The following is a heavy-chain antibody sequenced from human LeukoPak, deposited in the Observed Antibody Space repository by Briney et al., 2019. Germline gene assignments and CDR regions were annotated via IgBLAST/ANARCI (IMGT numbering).Heavy chain of an antibody. CDR3: ARLYSWGMTDY. CDR2: IYPGDSDT. D-gene: IGHD2-15*01. J-gene: IGHJ4*02. Sequence: GASLQISCKGSGSIFTSYWIGWVRQLPGKGLEWMGIIYPGDSDTRYSPSFQGQVTISADKSISTAYLQWSSLKASDTAMYYCARLYSWGMTDYWGQGTLVTVSS. V-gene: IGHV5-51*01. CDR1: GSIFTSYW.